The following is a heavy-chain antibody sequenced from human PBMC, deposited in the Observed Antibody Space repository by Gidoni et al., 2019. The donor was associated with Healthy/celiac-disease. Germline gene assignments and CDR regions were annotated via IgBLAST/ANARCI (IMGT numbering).Heavy chain of an antibody. CDR2: MNPNSGNT. CDR3: ARGGCSSTSRRHYYYYYGMDV. Sequence: QVQLVQSGAEVKKPGASAKVSCNASGYTFPSYDINWVRQATGQGLGWMGWMNPNSGNTGYAQKFQGRVTMTRNTSISTAYMELSSLRSEDTAVYYCARGGCSSTSRRHYYYYYGMDVWGQGTTVTVSS. D-gene: IGHD2-2*01. CDR1: GYTFPSYD. J-gene: IGHJ6*02. V-gene: IGHV1-8*01.